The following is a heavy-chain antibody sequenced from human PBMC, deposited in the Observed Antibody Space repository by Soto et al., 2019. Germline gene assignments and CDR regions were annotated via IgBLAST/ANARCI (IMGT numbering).Heavy chain of an antibody. CDR3: AREYCSGGSCSER. CDR1: GFTFSSYW. V-gene: IGHV3-7*05. J-gene: IGHJ4*02. D-gene: IGHD2-15*01. Sequence: EVQLVESGGGLVQPGGSLRLSCAAYGFTFSSYWMSWVRQAPGKGLEWVANIKQDGSEKYYVDSVKGRFTISRDNAKNSLYLQMNSLRAEDTAVYYCAREYCSGGSCSERWGQGTLVTVSS. CDR2: IKQDGSEK.